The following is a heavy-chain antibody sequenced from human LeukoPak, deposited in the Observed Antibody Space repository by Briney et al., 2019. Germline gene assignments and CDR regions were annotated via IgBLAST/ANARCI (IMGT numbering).Heavy chain of an antibody. CDR3: ARDRTSGSGIFDY. CDR2: FHPKDADM. V-gene: IGHV1-24*01. Sequence: ASVKVSCKVSGNSVTEVAIHWVRQTPGEGLEWMGGFHPKDADMIYAQKFRGRVTMSQDTSTDTVYMELSSLRSEDTAIYYCARDRTSGSGIFDYWGQGTLVTVSS. D-gene: IGHD3-10*01. CDR1: GNSVTEVA. J-gene: IGHJ4*02.